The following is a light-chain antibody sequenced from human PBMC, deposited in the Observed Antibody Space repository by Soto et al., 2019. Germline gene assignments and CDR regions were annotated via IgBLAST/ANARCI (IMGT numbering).Light chain of an antibody. Sequence: EVVLTQSPGTLSLSPGERATLSCRASQNIRGNELAWYQQKPGQAPRLLIYRGSTRATGIPDRFSGRGSGTDFTLTFYSLEHEDFAVYYCQDYGTSAPWTFGQGTKVEIK. CDR1: QNIRGNE. J-gene: IGKJ1*01. V-gene: IGKV3-20*01. CDR3: QDYGTSAPWT. CDR2: RGS.